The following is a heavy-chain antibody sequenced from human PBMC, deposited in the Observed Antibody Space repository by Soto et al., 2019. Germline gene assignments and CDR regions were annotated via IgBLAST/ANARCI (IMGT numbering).Heavy chain of an antibody. CDR3: ARGISGRAEGLELPPSYSYYMDV. Sequence: GASVKVSCKASGYTFTGYYMHWVRRAPGQGLEWMGWINPNSGGTNYAQKFQGWVTMTRDTSISTAYMELSRLRSDDTALYYCARGISGRAEGLELPPSYSYYMDVWGKGTTDTVSS. CDR2: INPNSGGT. V-gene: IGHV1-2*04. D-gene: IGHD1-7*01. J-gene: IGHJ6*03. CDR1: GYTFTGYY.